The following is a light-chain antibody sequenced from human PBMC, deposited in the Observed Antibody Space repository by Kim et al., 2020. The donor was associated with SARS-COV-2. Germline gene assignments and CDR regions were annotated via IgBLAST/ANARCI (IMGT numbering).Light chain of an antibody. CDR3: QVWDSSTV. J-gene: IGLJ3*02. CDR1: NIGSKN. V-gene: IGLV3-9*01. Sequence: VSVALGQTARITCGGNNIGSKNVHRYQQKPGQAPVLVIYRDSNRPSGIPERFSGSNSGNTATLTISRAQAGDEADYYCQVWDSSTVFGGGTQLAVL. CDR2: RDS.